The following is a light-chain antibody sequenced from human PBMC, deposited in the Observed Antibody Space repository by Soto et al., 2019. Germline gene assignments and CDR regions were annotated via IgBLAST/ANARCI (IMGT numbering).Light chain of an antibody. CDR1: SIDVGTYNL. CDR2: EVT. V-gene: IGLV2-23*02. CDR3: CSYAGSQTFVV. J-gene: IGLJ2*01. Sequence: HSALTQPASVSGSPGQSITISCTGTSIDVGTYNLVSWYRQYPGTAPKLLLYEVTKLPSGVSSRFSGSKSGNTASLTISGLQAEDEADYFCCSYAGSQTFVVFGGGTKVTVL.